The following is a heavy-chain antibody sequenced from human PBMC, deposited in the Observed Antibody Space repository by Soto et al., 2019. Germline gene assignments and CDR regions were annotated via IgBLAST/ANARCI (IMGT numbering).Heavy chain of an antibody. CDR1: GGSISINNYY. Sequence: PSETLSLTCTVSGGSISINNYYWGWIRQPPGKGLEWIGTFYYTGSTYYSPSLKSRVTISVDTSKNQFSLRLSSVTAADTAVYFCVRRHYNLFDYWGPGTLVTVSS. CDR3: VRRHYNLFDY. CDR2: FYYTGST. J-gene: IGHJ4*02. V-gene: IGHV4-39*01. D-gene: IGHD3-10*01.